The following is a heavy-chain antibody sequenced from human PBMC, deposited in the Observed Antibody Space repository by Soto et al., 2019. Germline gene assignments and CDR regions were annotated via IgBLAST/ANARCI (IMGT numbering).Heavy chain of an antibody. CDR1: GFTFSNHA. J-gene: IGHJ4*02. CDR2: VSGGGGSS. Sequence: PGGSLRLSCAASGFTFSNHAMSWVRQAPGKGLEWVSAVSGGGGSSFYTDYVKGRFTISRDNSKNTVSLQMSGLRVEDTALYYCVGRFLAFFDFWGQGTPVTVSS. CDR3: VGRFLAFFDF. D-gene: IGHD3-3*02. V-gene: IGHV3-23*01.